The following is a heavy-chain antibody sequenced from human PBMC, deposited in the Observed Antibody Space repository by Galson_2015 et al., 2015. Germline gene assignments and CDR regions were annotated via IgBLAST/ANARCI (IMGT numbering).Heavy chain of an antibody. Sequence: SVKVSCKASGYTVTSNYLHWVRQAPGQGLEWMGIINPSGGSTSYAQKFQGRVTMTRDTSTTTVYMELSSLRSDDTAVYYCARWSGTYYDYWGQGTLVTVSS. CDR2: INPSGGST. CDR1: GYTVTSNY. D-gene: IGHD3-3*01. V-gene: IGHV1-46*01. CDR3: ARWSGTYYDY. J-gene: IGHJ4*02.